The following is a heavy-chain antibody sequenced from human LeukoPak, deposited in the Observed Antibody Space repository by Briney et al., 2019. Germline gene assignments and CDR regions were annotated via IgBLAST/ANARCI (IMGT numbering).Heavy chain of an antibody. V-gene: IGHV4-39*06. CDR2: IYYSGST. Sequence: SETLSLTCTVSGGSISSYYWGWIRQPPGKGLEWIGNIYYSGSTYYNPSLKSRVTISVDTSKNQFPLKLSSVTAADTAVYYCARVGFYYDSSGYHYGRPDWFDPWGQGTLVTVSS. J-gene: IGHJ5*02. D-gene: IGHD3-22*01. CDR3: ARVGFYYDSSGYHYGRPDWFDP. CDR1: GGSISSYY.